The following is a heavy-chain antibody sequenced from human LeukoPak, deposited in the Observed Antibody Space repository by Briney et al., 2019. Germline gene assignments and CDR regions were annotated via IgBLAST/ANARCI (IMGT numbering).Heavy chain of an antibody. CDR3: ARQNTDILLMVYSIHFDY. Sequence: PSETLSLTCTVSGDSISSYNYYWGWIRQPPGKGLEWIGSMHYSGSTYYTPSLESRVTISADTSKNQFSLKLSSVTAADTAVYYCARQNTDILLMVYSIHFDYWGLGTLVTVSS. CDR2: MHYSGST. J-gene: IGHJ4*02. CDR1: GDSISSYNYY. V-gene: IGHV4-39*01. D-gene: IGHD2-8*01.